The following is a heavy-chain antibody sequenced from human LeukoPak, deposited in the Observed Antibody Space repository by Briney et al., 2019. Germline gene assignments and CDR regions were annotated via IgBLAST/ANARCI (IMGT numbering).Heavy chain of an antibody. J-gene: IGHJ4*02. D-gene: IGHD3-22*01. V-gene: IGHV3-66*02. CDR3: ARASRGYFDY. Sequence: GGSLRLSCAASGFTVSSNYMSWVRQAPGKGLEWVSLIYSDDTTYYADSVKGRFTISRDNSKSTVYLQMISLRAEDTAVYYCARASRGYFDYWGQGTLVTVSS. CDR1: GFTVSSNY. CDR2: IYSDDTT.